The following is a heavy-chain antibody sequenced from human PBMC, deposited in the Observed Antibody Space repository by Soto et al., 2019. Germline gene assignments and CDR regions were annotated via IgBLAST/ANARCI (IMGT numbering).Heavy chain of an antibody. CDR3: ERDVGYYDSGRSGPGYYYYGLDF. CDR1: GGSVSSGGYY. V-gene: IGHV4-31*03. Sequence: PSETLSLTCTASGGSVSSGGYYWSWIRQHPGKGLEWLGYIYYSGSTYYNPSLKSRVTISVNTSNNHFSLKLSSGTAADTVVYYCERDVGYYDSGRSGPGYYYYGLDFWGQGTTVTVSS. D-gene: IGHD3-22*01. J-gene: IGHJ6*02. CDR2: IYYSGST.